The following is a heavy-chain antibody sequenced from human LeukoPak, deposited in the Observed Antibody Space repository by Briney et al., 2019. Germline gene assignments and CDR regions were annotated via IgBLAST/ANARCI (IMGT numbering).Heavy chain of an antibody. Sequence: SETLSLTCTVSGGSISSYYWSWIRQPPGKGLEWIGYIYYSGSTNYNPSLKSRVTVSVDTSKNQFSLKLSSVTAADTAVYYCARGSIAVAGTFDYWGQGTLVTVSS. CDR3: ARGSIAVAGTFDY. CDR2: IYYSGST. J-gene: IGHJ4*02. D-gene: IGHD6-19*01. CDR1: GGSISSYY. V-gene: IGHV4-59*01.